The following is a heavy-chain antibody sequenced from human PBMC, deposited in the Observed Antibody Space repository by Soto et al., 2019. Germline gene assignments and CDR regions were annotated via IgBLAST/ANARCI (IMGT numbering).Heavy chain of an antibody. CDR3: ARPRMTTTTRYHGMDV. CDR1: GFTFSRYS. D-gene: IGHD4-17*01. J-gene: IGHJ6*02. CDR2: VSFDGSNE. V-gene: IGHV3-30-3*01. Sequence: GGSMRLSCSAAGFTFSRYSVHWVRQDPGEGLDWVAVVSFDGSNEYYAESVRGRFTISRDTSKNTLYLQMNSLRPEDTAVYFCARPRMTTTTRYHGMDVWGRGTTVTVSS.